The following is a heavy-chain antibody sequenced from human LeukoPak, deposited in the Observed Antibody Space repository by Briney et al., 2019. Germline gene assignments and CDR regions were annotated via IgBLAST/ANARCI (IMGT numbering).Heavy chain of an antibody. D-gene: IGHD2-21*02. CDR3: ASCGGDCYFYSIDY. V-gene: IGHV4-30-4*01. J-gene: IGHJ4*02. CDR1: GGSISSGGYY. Sequence: PSETLSLTCTVSGGSISSGGYYWSWIRQPPGKGLEWIGYIYYSGSTYYNPSLKSRVTISVDTSKNQFSLKLSSVTAADTAVYYCASCGGDCYFYSIDYWGQGTLVTVSS. CDR2: IYYSGST.